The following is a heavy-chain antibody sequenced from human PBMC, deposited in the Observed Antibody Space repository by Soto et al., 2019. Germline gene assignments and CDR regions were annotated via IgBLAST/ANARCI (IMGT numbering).Heavy chain of an antibody. CDR2: IWFDGSEI. D-gene: IGHD1-26*01. CDR3: ARYNSGHSDY. Sequence: QVYVVQSGGGVVQPGRSLRLSCAASGFTFRNYGMHWVRQAPGRGLEWVAVIWFDGSEIYYADSVKGRFTISRDNSNSALFLQMDYLRAEDPAMYYCARYNSGHSDYWGQGTPVTVSS. J-gene: IGHJ4*02. CDR1: GFTFRNYG. V-gene: IGHV3-33*01.